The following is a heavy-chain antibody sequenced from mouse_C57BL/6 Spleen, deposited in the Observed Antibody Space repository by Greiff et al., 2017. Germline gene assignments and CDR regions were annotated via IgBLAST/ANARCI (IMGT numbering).Heavy chain of an antibody. CDR2: IYPSDSET. J-gene: IGHJ2*01. D-gene: IGHD1-1*01. V-gene: IGHV1-61*01. CDR1: GYTFTSYW. CDR3: ARLQYYGSSDY. Sequence: QVQLKQPGAELVRPGSSVKLSCKASGYTFTSYWMDWVKQRPGQGLEWIGNIYPSDSETHYNQKFKDKATLTVDKSSSTAYMQLSSLTSEDSAVYYCARLQYYGSSDYWGQGTTLTVSS.